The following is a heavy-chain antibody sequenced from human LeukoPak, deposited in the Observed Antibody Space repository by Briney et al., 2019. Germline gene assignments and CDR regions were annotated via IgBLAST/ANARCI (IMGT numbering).Heavy chain of an antibody. V-gene: IGHV4-34*01. CDR1: GGSFSNYF. J-gene: IGHJ3*02. Sequence: SETLSLTCAVYGGSFSNYFWNWIRQTPGGGLEWIGEIHHSGSTSCNSSLKSRVTISIHTSKTHFSLKLSSVTAADRAVYYCARGGAVNGFDIWGQGTRVTVSS. CDR3: ARGGAVNGFDI. D-gene: IGHD6-19*01. CDR2: IHHSGST.